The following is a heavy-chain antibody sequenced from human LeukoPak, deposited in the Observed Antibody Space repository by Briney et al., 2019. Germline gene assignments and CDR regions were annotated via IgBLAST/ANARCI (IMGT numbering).Heavy chain of an antibody. CDR3: ARVGLWFGELWHY. CDR1: GFPVSSNY. Sequence: PGGSLRLSCVASGFPVSSNYMSWVRQAPGKGLEWVSVIYSGGFTNYADSVKGRFTISRDDSKNTVFLQMNSLRAEDTAVYYCARVGLWFGELWHYWGQGTLVTVSS. CDR2: IYSGGFT. V-gene: IGHV3-53*01. D-gene: IGHD3-10*01. J-gene: IGHJ4*02.